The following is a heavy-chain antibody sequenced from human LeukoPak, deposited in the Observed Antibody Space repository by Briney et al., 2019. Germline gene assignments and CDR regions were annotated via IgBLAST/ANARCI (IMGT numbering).Heavy chain of an antibody. CDR1: GGSISSGDYY. V-gene: IGHV4-30-4*01. D-gene: IGHD3-22*01. J-gene: IGHJ3*02. CDR2: IYYSGST. CDR3: ARDRRSYDSSGYYYPYDAFDI. Sequence: SETLSLTCTVSGGSISSGDYYWSWIRQPPGKGLEWIGYIYYSGSTYYNPSLKSRVTISVDTSRNQFSLKLSSVTAADTAVYYCARDRRSYDSSGYYYPYDAFDIWGQGTMVTVSS.